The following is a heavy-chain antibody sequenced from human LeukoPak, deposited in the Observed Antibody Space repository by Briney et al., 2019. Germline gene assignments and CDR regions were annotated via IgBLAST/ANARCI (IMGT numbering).Heavy chain of an antibody. J-gene: IGHJ6*02. CDR1: GFTFSDYY. CDR2: ISSSGSTI. Sequence: GGSLRLSCAASGFTFSDYYMSWIRQAPGKGLEWVSYISSSGSTIYYADSVKGRFTISRDNAKNSLYLQMNSLRAEDTAVYYCARAPLVGSTDSYFYGMDVWGQGTTVTVSS. D-gene: IGHD1-26*01. CDR3: ARAPLVGSTDSYFYGMDV. V-gene: IGHV3-11*04.